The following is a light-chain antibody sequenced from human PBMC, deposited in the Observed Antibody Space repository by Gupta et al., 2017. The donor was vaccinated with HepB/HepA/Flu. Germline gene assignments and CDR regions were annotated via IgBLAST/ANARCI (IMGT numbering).Light chain of an antibody. Sequence: DIQITQSPFSLYASGGDRVTITCRASQSISSYLNWYQQKPGKAPKLLIYAASSLQSGVPSRFSGSGSGTDFTLTISSLQPEDFATYYCQQSYSTPRTFGEGTKVEIK. J-gene: IGKJ1*01. CDR2: AAS. CDR1: QSISSY. CDR3: QQSYSTPRT. V-gene: IGKV1-39*01.